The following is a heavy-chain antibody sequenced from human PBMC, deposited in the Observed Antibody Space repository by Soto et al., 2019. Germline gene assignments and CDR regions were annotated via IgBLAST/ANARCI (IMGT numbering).Heavy chain of an antibody. CDR2: ISATGYST. Sequence: GGSLRLSCAASGFTFRSYAMSWVRQAPGKGLEWISTISATGYSTYYTDSVKVRFTISRDNSENTLYLQMNTLRAEDTAVYYCAKLKGWHDFWRGQPLSFDSWGPATPLTVS. V-gene: IGHV3-23*01. CDR1: GFTFRSYA. D-gene: IGHD3-3*01. J-gene: IGHJ4*02. CDR3: AKLKGWHDFWRGQPLSFDS.